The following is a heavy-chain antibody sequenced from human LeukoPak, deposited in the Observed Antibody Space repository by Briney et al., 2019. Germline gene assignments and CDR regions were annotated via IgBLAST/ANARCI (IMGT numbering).Heavy chain of an antibody. Sequence: PGRSLRLSCAASGFTFDDYAMHWVRQAPGKGLEWVSGISWNSGSIGYADSVKGRFTISRDNAKNSLYLQVNSLRAEDMALYYCAKDFGPEGGITAAATPFDYWGQGTLVNGSS. V-gene: IGHV3-9*03. CDR2: ISWNSGSI. CDR3: AKDFGPEGGITAAATPFDY. J-gene: IGHJ4*02. CDR1: GFTFDDYA. D-gene: IGHD6-13*01.